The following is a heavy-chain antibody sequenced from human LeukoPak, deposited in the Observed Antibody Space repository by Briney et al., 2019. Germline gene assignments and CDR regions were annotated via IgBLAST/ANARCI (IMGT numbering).Heavy chain of an antibody. CDR2: IYYSGST. D-gene: IGHD3-22*01. CDR3: TRSYYYDSSGYTFLDY. Sequence: SETLSLTCTVSGGSISSYYWSWIRQSPGKGLEWIGSIYYSGSTNYNPSLKSRVTISVDTSKNYFSLSLSSVTAADTAVYYCTRSYYYDSSGYTFLDYWGQGTLVTVSS. V-gene: IGHV4-59*01. CDR1: GGSISSYY. J-gene: IGHJ4*02.